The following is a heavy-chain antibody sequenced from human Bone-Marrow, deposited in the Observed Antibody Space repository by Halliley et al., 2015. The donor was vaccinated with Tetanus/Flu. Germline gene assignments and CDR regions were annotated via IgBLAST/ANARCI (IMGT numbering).Heavy chain of an antibody. V-gene: IGHV3-49*02. CDR2: SKGYGGTV. J-gene: IGHJ6*02. D-gene: IGHD1-26*01. Sequence: SKGYGGTVEYAASVKGRFTISRDDSKSIAYLQMNSLRSDDTALYYCTRVGRGGFQPYGMDVWGQGTTVTVSS. CDR3: TRVGRGGFQPYGMDV.